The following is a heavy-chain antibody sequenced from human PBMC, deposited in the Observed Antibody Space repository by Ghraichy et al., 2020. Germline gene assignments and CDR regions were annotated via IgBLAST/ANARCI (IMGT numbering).Heavy chain of an antibody. CDR1: GVSMTSYY. Sequence: SQTLSLTCSVFGVSMTSYYWNWIRQPPGKGLEWIGYIYYTGSTSYSSSLESRVTMSVDTSKNQFSLKLTSVTAADTAVYYCASSGLRASAVDPWGQGTLVTVSS. V-gene: IGHV4-59*01. D-gene: IGHD4-17*01. J-gene: IGHJ5*02. CDR2: IYYTGST. CDR3: ASSGLRASAVDP.